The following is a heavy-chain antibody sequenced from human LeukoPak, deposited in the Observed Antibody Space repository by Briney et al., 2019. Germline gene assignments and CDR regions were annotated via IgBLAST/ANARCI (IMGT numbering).Heavy chain of an antibody. Sequence: GGSLRLSCAASGFTFSSYAMSWVRQAPGKGLEWVSCISYSGSSVYYADSVKGRFTISRDNSKNTLYLQMNSLRAEDTAVYYCAKQPYSSSSSTTFDSWGQGTLVTVSS. D-gene: IGHD6-6*01. CDR2: ISYSGSSV. CDR1: GFTFSSYA. CDR3: AKQPYSSSSSTTFDS. V-gene: IGHV3-23*01. J-gene: IGHJ4*02.